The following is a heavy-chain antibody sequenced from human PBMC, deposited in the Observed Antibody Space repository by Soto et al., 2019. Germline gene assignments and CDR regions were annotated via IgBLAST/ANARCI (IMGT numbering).Heavy chain of an antibody. V-gene: IGHV3-21*01. CDR3: ARDCSGGSCYPGMDV. J-gene: IGHJ6*01. CDR1: GFNFNSYT. Sequence: EVQLVESGGGLVKPGGSLRLSCAASGFNFNSYTINWVRQAPGKRLEWLSSISSSGYIFSTDSVRGRFTISRDNARNSVYLQIDRLRAEDTAVDFCARDCSGGSCYPGMDVW. D-gene: IGHD2-15*01. CDR2: ISSSGYI.